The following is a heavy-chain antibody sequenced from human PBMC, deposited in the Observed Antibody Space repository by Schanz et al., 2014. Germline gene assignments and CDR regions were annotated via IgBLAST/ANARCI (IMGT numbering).Heavy chain of an antibody. D-gene: IGHD6-13*01. Sequence: QVQLVQSGAEVKKPGASVKVSCKASGYSFISHAIHWVRQAPGQRLEWMGWINAANGNTRYSQKFQGRVTFTADKSTSTAYMELSSLRSEDTAVYYCASSGAGYSSSWDFDYWGQGTLVTVSS. CDR3: ASSGAGYSSSWDFDY. CDR1: GYSFISHA. J-gene: IGHJ4*02. CDR2: INAANGNT. V-gene: IGHV1-3*01.